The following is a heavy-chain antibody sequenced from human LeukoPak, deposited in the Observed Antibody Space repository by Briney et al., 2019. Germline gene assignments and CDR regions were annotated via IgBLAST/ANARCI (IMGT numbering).Heavy chain of an antibody. J-gene: IGHJ4*02. CDR1: GFTFSTYS. CDR2: ISTSSYI. V-gene: IGHV3-21*04. D-gene: IGHD6-6*01. CDR3: ARTRLPYSSSSVAYYFDY. Sequence: SGGSLRPSCAASGFTFSTYSMNWVRQAPGKGLEWVSSISTSSYIYYADSVKGRFTISRDNAKNSLYLQMNSLRAEDTAVYYCARTRLPYSSSSVAYYFDYWGQGTLVTVSS.